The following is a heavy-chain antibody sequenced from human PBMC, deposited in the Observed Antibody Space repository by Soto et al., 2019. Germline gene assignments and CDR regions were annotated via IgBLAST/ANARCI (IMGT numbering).Heavy chain of an antibody. CDR2: INLSGST. CDR3: ARDKITGLFDY. CDR1: GGSFSGYY. V-gene: IGHV4-34*01. Sequence: SETLSLTCAVYGGSFSGYYWTWIRQPPGTGLEWIGEINLSGSTNYNPSLKSRVTISLDTSKNHFSLKLTFVTAADTAVYYCARDKITGLFDYWGQGTLVTVSS. J-gene: IGHJ4*02. D-gene: IGHD2-8*02.